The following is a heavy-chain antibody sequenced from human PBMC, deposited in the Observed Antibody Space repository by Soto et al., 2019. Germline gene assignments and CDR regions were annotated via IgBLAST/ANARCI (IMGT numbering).Heavy chain of an antibody. CDR1: GGTFSNYG. CDR3: ARPRSYYYDSSAERAFDI. D-gene: IGHD3-22*01. V-gene: IGHV1-69*01. J-gene: IGHJ3*02. CDR2: IIPLFGTA. Sequence: QVQLVQSGAEVKKPGSSVKVSCKASGGTFSNYGISWVRQAPGQGPEWLGGIIPLFGTANYAQRFQGRVTITADESTSTAYMELSSLRSEDTAVYYWARPRSYYYDSSAERAFDIWGQGTMVTVSS.